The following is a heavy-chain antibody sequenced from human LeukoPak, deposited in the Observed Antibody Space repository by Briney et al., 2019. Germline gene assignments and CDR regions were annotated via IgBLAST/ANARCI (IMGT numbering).Heavy chain of an antibody. CDR2: ISWNSGSI. Sequence: GRSLRLSCAASGFTFDDYAMHWVRHAPGKGLERVSGISWNSGSIGYADSVKGRFTISRDNAKNSLYLQMNSLRAEDTALYYCAKGYYYDSSGYYFSGDAFDIWGQGTMVTVSS. CDR1: GFTFDDYA. V-gene: IGHV3-9*01. J-gene: IGHJ3*02. CDR3: AKGYYYDSSGYYFSGDAFDI. D-gene: IGHD3-22*01.